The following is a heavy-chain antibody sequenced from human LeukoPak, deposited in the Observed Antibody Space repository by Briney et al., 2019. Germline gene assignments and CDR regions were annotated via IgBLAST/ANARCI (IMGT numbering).Heavy chain of an antibody. CDR3: ARRGDQLLPYDY. CDR2: IYTSGST. V-gene: IGHV4-4*09. CDR1: GGSISSYY. D-gene: IGHD2-2*01. Sequence: SATLSLTCTVSGGSISSYYWSWIRQPPGKGLEWIGYIYTSGSTNYNPSLKSRVTISVDTSKNQFSLKLSSVTAADTAVYYCARRGDQLLPYDYWGQGTLVTVSS. J-gene: IGHJ4*02.